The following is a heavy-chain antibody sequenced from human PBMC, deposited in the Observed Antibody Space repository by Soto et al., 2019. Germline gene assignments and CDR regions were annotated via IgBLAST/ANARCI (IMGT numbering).Heavy chain of an antibody. Sequence: GGSLRLSCAASGFTFSSYVMTWVRQAPGKGLEWVSSITGSGGSTYFADSVKGRFTISRDNSKNTLYLQMNSLRAEDTAVYYCAKDPAHYDILTGYYIAGWFDPWGQGTLVTVSS. J-gene: IGHJ5*02. V-gene: IGHV3-23*01. CDR1: GFTFSSYV. D-gene: IGHD3-9*01. CDR3: AKDPAHYDILTGYYIAGWFDP. CDR2: ITGSGGST.